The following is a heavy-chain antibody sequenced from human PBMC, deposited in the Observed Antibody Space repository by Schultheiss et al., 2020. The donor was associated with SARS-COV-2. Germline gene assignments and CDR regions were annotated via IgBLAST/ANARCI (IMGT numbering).Heavy chain of an antibody. CDR1: GGSISSNY. J-gene: IGHJ4*02. D-gene: IGHD3-3*01. CDR3: ARGYYDFWSGFDY. Sequence: GSLRLSCSVSGGSISSNYWSWIRQPPGKGLEWIGEINHSGSTNYNPSLKSRVTISVDTSKNQFSLKLSSVTAADTAVYYCARGYYDFWSGFDYWGQGTLVTVSS. CDR2: INHSGST. V-gene: IGHV4-34*01.